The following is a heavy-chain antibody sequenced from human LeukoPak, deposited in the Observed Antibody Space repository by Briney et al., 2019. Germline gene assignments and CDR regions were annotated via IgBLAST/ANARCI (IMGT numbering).Heavy chain of an antibody. D-gene: IGHD4-17*01. J-gene: IGHJ4*02. CDR2: IYHSGST. V-gene: IGHV4-38-2*02. CDR1: GYSISSGYY. Sequence: SETLSLTCTVSGYSISSGYYWGWIRQPPGQGLEWIGSIYHSGSTYYNPSLKSRVTISVDTSKNQFSLKLSSVTAADTAVYYCARDRGEYDYGDSRTWLDYWGQGTLVTVSS. CDR3: ARDRGEYDYGDSRTWLDY.